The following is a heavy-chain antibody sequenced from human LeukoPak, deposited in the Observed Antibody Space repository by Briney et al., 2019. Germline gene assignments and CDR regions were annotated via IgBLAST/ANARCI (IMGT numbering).Heavy chain of an antibody. V-gene: IGHV4-4*07. J-gene: IGHJ5*01. CDR1: GGSISSDY. Sequence: PSETLSLTCTVSGGSISSDYWSWIRQPAGKGLEWTGRMYISGSTDHNPPLKSRVTMSLDTSKNQFSLKLTSVTAADTAVYYCARDRGGAAAGNWFDSWGQGTLVIVSS. CDR3: ARDRGGAAAGNWFDS. D-gene: IGHD6-13*01. CDR2: MYISGST.